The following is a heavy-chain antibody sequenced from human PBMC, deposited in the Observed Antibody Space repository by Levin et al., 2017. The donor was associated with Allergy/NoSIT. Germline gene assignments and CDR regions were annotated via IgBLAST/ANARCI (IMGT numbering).Heavy chain of an antibody. CDR2: IYPADSDT. CDR3: ARRQFDASGSAFFDF. V-gene: IGHV5-51*01. J-gene: IGHJ4*02. CDR1: GYTFSKYW. D-gene: IGHD1-26*01. Sequence: GESLKISCKTSGYTFSKYWIGWVRQMPGKGLEWMGTIYPADSDTRFSPSFQGQVTMSADTSTNTAFLQWNSLKASDTAIYCCARRQFDASGSAFFDFWGQGTLVTVSS.